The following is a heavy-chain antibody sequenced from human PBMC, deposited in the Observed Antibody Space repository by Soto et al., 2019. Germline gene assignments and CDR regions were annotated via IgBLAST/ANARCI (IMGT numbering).Heavy chain of an antibody. Sequence: QVHLVQSGAEEKKPGASVKVSCKASGYTFTSYAMHWVRQAPGQRLEWMGWINAGNGNTKYSQKFQGRVTITRDTSASTAYMELSSLRSEDTAVYYCARGSGYYYWDDYWGQGTLVTVAS. J-gene: IGHJ4*02. D-gene: IGHD3-22*01. CDR3: ARGSGYYYWDDY. CDR1: GYTFTSYA. CDR2: INAGNGNT. V-gene: IGHV1-3*05.